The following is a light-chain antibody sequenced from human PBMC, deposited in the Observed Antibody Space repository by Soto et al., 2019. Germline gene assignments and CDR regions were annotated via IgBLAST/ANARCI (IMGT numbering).Light chain of an antibody. CDR3: CSYARSSTYV. CDR2: EVS. V-gene: IGLV2-23*02. CDR1: SSDVGSYNL. J-gene: IGLJ1*01. Sequence: HSVLTQPASVSGSPLQSITISCTGTSSDVGSYNLVSWYQQHPGKAPKLMIFEVSKRPSGLSNRFSASKSGNTASLTISGLQAEDEADYYCCSYARSSTYVFGTGTKVTIL.